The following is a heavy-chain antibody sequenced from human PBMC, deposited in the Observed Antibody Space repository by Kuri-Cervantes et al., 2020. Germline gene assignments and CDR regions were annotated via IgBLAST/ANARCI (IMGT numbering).Heavy chain of an antibody. CDR2: TYYSGRT. V-gene: IGHV4-39*07. Sequence: SETLSLTCTVSGGSISSSSYYWGWIRQAPGGGLEWIGTTYYSGRTYYNPSLKSRVTISVDTSKNQFSLKVSSVTAADTAVYYCARKAINYDILTGYFPSWFDPWGQGTLVTVSS. CDR1: GGSISSSSYY. D-gene: IGHD3-9*01. CDR3: ARKAINYDILTGYFPSWFDP. J-gene: IGHJ5*02.